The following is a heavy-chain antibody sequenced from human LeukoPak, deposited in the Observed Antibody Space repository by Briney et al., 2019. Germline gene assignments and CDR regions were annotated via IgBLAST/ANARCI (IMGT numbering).Heavy chain of an antibody. CDR3: AKEYCSGGSCYSGY. Sequence: AGGPLRLSCAASGFSFSSYAMSWVRQAPGKGLEWVSAISSSGYTTYYADSVKGRFSISRDNSKNTVYLQMSSLRGEDTAVYHCAKEYCSGGSCYSGYWGQGALVTVSS. CDR2: ISSSGYTT. J-gene: IGHJ4*02. V-gene: IGHV3-23*01. CDR1: GFSFSSYA. D-gene: IGHD2-15*01.